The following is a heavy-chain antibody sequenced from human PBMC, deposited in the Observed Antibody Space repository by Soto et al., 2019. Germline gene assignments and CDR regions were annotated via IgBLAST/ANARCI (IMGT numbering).Heavy chain of an antibody. CDR1: GFTFSSYA. CDR2: ISYDGSNK. D-gene: IGHD3-3*01. J-gene: IGHJ4*02. Sequence: GGSLRLSCAASGFTFSSYAMHWVRQAPGKGLEWVAVISYDGSNKYYADSVKGRFTISRDNSKNTLYLQMNSLRAEDTAVYYCARDYDFWSGPDYWGQGTLVTVSS. CDR3: ARDYDFWSGPDY. V-gene: IGHV3-30-3*01.